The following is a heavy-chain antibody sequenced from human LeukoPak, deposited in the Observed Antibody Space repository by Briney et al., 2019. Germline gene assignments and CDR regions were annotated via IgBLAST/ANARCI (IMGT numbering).Heavy chain of an antibody. V-gene: IGHV4-34*01. CDR1: GGSFSGYY. Sequence: PSETLSLTCAVYGGSFSGYYWSWIRQPPGKGLEWIGEINHSGSTNYNPSLKSRVTISVDTSKNQFSLKLSSVTAADTAVYYCASSSRMGYFQHWGQGTLVTVSS. J-gene: IGHJ1*01. D-gene: IGHD1-14*01. CDR3: ASSSRMGYFQH. CDR2: INHSGST.